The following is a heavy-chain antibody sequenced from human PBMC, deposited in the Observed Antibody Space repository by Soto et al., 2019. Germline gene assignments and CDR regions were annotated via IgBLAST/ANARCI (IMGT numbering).Heavy chain of an antibody. CDR3: ARDKITCLFDY. D-gene: IGHD3-10*01. V-gene: IGHV4-34*01. CDR2: INHSGST. CDR1: GGSSSGYS. Sequence: PSETLSLTCAVYGGSSSGYSWTWIRQPPGTGLEWIGEINHSGSTNYNPSLKSRVTISVDTSKNQFSLKLTSVTAADTAVYYCARDKITCLFDYWGQGTLVTVS. J-gene: IGHJ4*02.